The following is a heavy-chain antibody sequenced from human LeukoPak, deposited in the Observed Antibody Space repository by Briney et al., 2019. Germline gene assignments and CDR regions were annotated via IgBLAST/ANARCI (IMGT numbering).Heavy chain of an antibody. D-gene: IGHD6-19*01. V-gene: IGHV1-2*02. CDR1: GYTFTAYY. CDR2: INPNSGGT. J-gene: IGHJ5*02. Sequence: GASVKVSCKASGYTFTAYYLHWVRQAPGQGLEWMAWINPNSGGTNYAQKFQGRVTMTRDTSISTAYMELSRLRSDDTAVYYCARADIAVAGNWFDPWGQGTLVTVSS. CDR3: ARADIAVAGNWFDP.